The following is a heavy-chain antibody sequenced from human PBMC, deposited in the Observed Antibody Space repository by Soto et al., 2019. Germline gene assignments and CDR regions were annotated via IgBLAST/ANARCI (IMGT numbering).Heavy chain of an antibody. J-gene: IGHJ4*02. CDR3: ASDYYDSSGSPGDY. V-gene: IGHV1-69*13. CDR2: IIPIFGTA. CDR1: GGTFSSYA. Sequence: ASVKVSCKASGGTFSSYAISWVRQAPGQGLEWMGGIIPIFGTANYAQKFQGRVTITADESTSTAYMELSSLRSEDTAVYYCASDYYDSSGSPGDYWGQGTLVTVSS. D-gene: IGHD3-22*01.